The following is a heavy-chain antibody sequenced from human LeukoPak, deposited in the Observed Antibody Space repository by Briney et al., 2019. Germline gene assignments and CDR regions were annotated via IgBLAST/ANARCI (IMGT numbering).Heavy chain of an antibody. D-gene: IGHD1-26*01. J-gene: IGHJ5*02. V-gene: IGHV3-21*01. Sequence: GGSLRLSCAASGFTFSSYNMNWVRQAPGKGLEWVSSISSSSSYIYYTDSVKGRFTISRDNAKNSLYLQMNSLRAEDTAVYYCARSSAKWELPPNWFDPWGQGTLVTVSS. CDR3: ARSSAKWELPPNWFDP. CDR1: GFTFSSYN. CDR2: ISSSSSYI.